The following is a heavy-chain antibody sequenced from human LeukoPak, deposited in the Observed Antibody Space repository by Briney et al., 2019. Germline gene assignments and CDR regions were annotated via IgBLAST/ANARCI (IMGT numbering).Heavy chain of an antibody. Sequence: GGSLRLSCAASGFTFSSYGMHWVRQAPGKGLEWVAVIWYDGSNKYYADSVKGRFTISGDNSKNTLYLQMNSLRAEDTAVYYCAKANFGESPYYYYYMDVWGKGTTVTVSS. CDR1: GFTFSSYG. D-gene: IGHD3-3*01. CDR3: AKANFGESPYYYYYMDV. CDR2: IWYDGSNK. V-gene: IGHV3-33*06. J-gene: IGHJ6*03.